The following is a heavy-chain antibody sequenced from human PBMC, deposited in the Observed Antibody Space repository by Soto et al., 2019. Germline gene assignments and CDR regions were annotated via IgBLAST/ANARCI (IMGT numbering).Heavy chain of an antibody. CDR3: ARGGSGSYYYGMDV. V-gene: IGHV4-30-2*01. CDR2: IYHSGST. J-gene: IGHJ6*02. D-gene: IGHD3-10*01. CDR1: GGSISSGGYS. Sequence: SETLSLTCAVSGGSISSGGYSWSWIRQPPGKGLEWIGYIYHSGSTYYNPSLKSRVTISVDRSKNQFSLKLSSVTAADTAVYYCARGGSGSYYYGMDVWGQGTTVTVSS.